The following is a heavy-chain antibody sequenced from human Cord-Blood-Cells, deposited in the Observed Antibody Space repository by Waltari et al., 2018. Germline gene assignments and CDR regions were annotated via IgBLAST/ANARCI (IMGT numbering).Heavy chain of an antibody. J-gene: IGHJ6*02. V-gene: IGHV3-53*01. CDR1: AFIVSRNY. CDR2: IYSGGST. Sequence: EVQLVESVGGLIQPGGSLRLSCAASAFIVSRNYISWVRQAPGKGLEWVSVIYSGGSTYYADSVKGRFTISRDNSKNTLYLQMNSLRAEDTAVYYCAGGYDYYYYGMDVWGQGTTVTVSS. CDR3: AGGYDYYYYGMDV. D-gene: IGHD5-12*01.